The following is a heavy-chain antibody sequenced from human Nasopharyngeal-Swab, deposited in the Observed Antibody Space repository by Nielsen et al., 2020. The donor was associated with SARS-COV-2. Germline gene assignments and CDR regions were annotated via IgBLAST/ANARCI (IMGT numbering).Heavy chain of an antibody. Sequence: LSLTCAASGFTFSSYSMNWVRQAPGKGLEWVAVISYDGSNKYYADSVKGRFTISRDNSKNTLYLQMNSLRAEDTAVYYCARGPGYYYDSSGSFPVYWGQGTLVTVSS. CDR2: ISYDGSNK. D-gene: IGHD3-22*01. J-gene: IGHJ4*02. V-gene: IGHV3-30*03. CDR3: ARGPGYYYDSSGSFPVY. CDR1: GFTFSSYS.